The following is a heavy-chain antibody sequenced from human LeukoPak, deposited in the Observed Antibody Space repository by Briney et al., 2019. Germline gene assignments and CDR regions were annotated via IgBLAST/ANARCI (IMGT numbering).Heavy chain of an antibody. D-gene: IGHD3-10*01. V-gene: IGHV3-74*01. Sequence: GGSLRLSCAASGFTFSIFWMHWVRQAPGKGLVWVSRISTDGSSTSYADSVKGRFTISRDNAKNTLYLQMNSLRAEDTAVYYCARSPGGFPHWLDPWGQGTLVTVSS. CDR3: ARSPGGFPHWLDP. CDR1: GFTFSIFW. J-gene: IGHJ5*02. CDR2: ISTDGSST.